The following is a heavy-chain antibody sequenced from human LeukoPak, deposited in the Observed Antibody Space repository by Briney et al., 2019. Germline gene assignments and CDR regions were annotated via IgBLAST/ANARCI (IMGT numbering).Heavy chain of an antibody. J-gene: IGHJ4*02. CDR2: ISGSGGST. CDR3: ANPIRHVATMVPTDY. D-gene: IGHD5-12*01. Sequence: GGSLRLSCAASGFTFSSYAMSWVRQAPGKGLEWVSAISGSGGSTYYADSVKGRFTISRDNSKNTLYLQMSSLRAEDTAVYYCANPIRHVATMVPTDYWGQGTLVTVSS. CDR1: GFTFSSYA. V-gene: IGHV3-23*01.